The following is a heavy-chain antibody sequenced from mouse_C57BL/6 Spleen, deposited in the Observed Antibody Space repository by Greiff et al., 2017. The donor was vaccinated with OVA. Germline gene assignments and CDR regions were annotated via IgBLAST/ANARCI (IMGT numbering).Heavy chain of an antibody. Sequence: VQLQQPGAELVRPGSSVKLSCKASGYTFTSYWMDWVKQRPGQGLEWIGNIYPSDSETHYNQKFKDKATLTVDKSSSTAYMQLSSLTSEDSAVYYCARLDYYGSSYVDYWGQGTTLTVSS. J-gene: IGHJ2*01. CDR2: IYPSDSET. D-gene: IGHD1-1*01. CDR3: ARLDYYGSSYVDY. V-gene: IGHV1-61*01. CDR1: GYTFTSYW.